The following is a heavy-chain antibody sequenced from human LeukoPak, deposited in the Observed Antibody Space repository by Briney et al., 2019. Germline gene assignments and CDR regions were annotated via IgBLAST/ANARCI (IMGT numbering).Heavy chain of an antibody. Sequence: SETLSLTCTVSGGSIINYYWSWIRQPAGKGLEWIGRIYASGSTSYNPSLKSRVTISVDKSKKQFSLKLTSVTAAHTAVYYCARGEGAIAVAGYFDYWGQGTLVTVSS. CDR3: ARGEGAIAVAGYFDY. CDR2: IYASGST. J-gene: IGHJ4*02. CDR1: GGSIINYY. V-gene: IGHV4-4*07. D-gene: IGHD6-19*01.